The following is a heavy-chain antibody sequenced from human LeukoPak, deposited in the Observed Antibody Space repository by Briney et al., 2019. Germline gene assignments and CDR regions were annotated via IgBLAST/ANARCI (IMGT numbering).Heavy chain of an antibody. Sequence: GGSLRLSCAASGFTVSSNYMSWVRQAPGKGLEWVSVIYSGGSTYYADSVKGRFTISRDNSKNTLYLQMNSLRAEDTAVYYCASVGWAAAGTGYFDYWGQGTLVTVSS. V-gene: IGHV3-53*01. CDR1: GFTVSSNY. CDR3: ASVGWAAAGTGYFDY. D-gene: IGHD6-13*01. CDR2: IYSGGST. J-gene: IGHJ4*02.